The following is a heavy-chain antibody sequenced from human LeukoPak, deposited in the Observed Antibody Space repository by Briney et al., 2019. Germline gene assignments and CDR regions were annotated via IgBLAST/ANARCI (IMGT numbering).Heavy chain of an antibody. V-gene: IGHV3-23*01. Sequence: GGPLRLSCAASGLTFSRYAMTWVRQAPGKGLEWVSSTSGSGDRKYYADSVKGRFTISRDNSKNTLYLQMNSLRAEDTAVYYCAKDGVRPDFGDYYSADFWGQGTLVTVSS. CDR1: GLTFSRYA. CDR2: TSGSGDRK. CDR3: AKDGVRPDFGDYYSADF. J-gene: IGHJ4*02. D-gene: IGHD4-17*01.